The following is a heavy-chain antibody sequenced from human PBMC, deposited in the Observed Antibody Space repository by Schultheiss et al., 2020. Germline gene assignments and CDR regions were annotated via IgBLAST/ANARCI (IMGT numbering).Heavy chain of an antibody. CDR2: ISGSGGST. CDR3: AKVDGDFWSGYCDY. D-gene: IGHD3-3*01. J-gene: IGHJ4*02. V-gene: IGHV3-23*01. Sequence: ESLKISCAASGFTFSSYAMSWVRQAPGKGLEWVSAISGSGGSTYYADSVKGRFTISRDNSKNTLYLQMNSLRAEDTAVYYCAKVDGDFWSGYCDYWGQGTLVTVSS. CDR1: GFTFSSYA.